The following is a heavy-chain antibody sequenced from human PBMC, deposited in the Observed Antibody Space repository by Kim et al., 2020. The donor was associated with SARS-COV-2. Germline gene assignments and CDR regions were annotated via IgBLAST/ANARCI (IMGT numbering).Heavy chain of an antibody. CDR3: ARSEYSSGFVDAFDI. D-gene: IGHD3-22*01. V-gene: IGHV1-69*06. CDR2: IIPIFGTA. CDR1: GGTFSSYA. J-gene: IGHJ3*02. Sequence: SVKVSCKASGGTFSSYAISWVRQAPGQGLEWMGGIIPIFGTANYAQKFQGRVTITADKSTSTAYMELSSLRSEDTAVYYCARSEYSSGFVDAFDIWGQGTMVTVSS.